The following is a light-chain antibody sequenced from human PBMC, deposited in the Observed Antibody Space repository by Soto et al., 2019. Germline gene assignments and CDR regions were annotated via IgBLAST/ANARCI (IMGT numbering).Light chain of an antibody. Sequence: DIQMTQSPSSLSASVGDRVTITCRASQSIRNYLNWYQQKPGKAPKLLIFAASSLQSVVPSRFSASGGGTTCSLTISSLQPEDLATVYCQLISNTLYLFGQGTKVEIK. CDR2: AAS. V-gene: IGKV1-39*01. J-gene: IGKJ2*01. CDR1: QSIRNY. CDR3: QLISNTLYL.